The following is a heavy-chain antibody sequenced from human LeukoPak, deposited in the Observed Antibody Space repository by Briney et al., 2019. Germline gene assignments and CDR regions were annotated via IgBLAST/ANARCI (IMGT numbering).Heavy chain of an antibody. J-gene: IGHJ5*02. CDR1: GYTFTSYY. CDR2: INPSGGSA. D-gene: IGHD3-10*01. V-gene: IGHV1-46*01. Sequence: ASVKVSCKASGYTFTSYYMHWVRQAPGQGLEWMGIINPSGGSASYAQKFQGRVTMTRDTSTSTVYMELSSLRSEDTAVYYCARDPRLVKYYYGSGSYSWFDPWGQGTLVTVSS. CDR3: ARDPRLVKYYYGSGSYSWFDP.